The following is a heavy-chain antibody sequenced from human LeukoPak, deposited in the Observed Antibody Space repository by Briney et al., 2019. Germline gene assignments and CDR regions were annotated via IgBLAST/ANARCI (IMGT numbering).Heavy chain of an antibody. CDR1: GGTFSSYA. Sequence: SVKVSCKASGGTFSSYAISWVRQAPGQGLEWMGGIIPILGIANYAQKFQGRVTITADKSTSTAYMELSSLRSEDTAVYYCARDHRIYGSGSYYNDYWGQGTLVTVSS. V-gene: IGHV1-69*04. D-gene: IGHD3-10*01. J-gene: IGHJ4*02. CDR2: IIPILGIA. CDR3: ARDHRIYGSGSYYNDY.